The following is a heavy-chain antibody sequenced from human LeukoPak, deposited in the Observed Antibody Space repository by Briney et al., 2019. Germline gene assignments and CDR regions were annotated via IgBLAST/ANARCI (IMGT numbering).Heavy chain of an antibody. Sequence: SETLSLTCAVSGGSISSGGYSWSWIRQPPGKGLEWIGYIYHSGSTYYNPSLKSRVTISVDRSKNQFSLKLSSVTAADTAVYYCARVYYDSGSSYYFDYWGQGTLVIVSS. V-gene: IGHV4-30-2*01. J-gene: IGHJ4*02. CDR1: GGSISSGGYS. CDR2: IYHSGST. D-gene: IGHD3-10*01. CDR3: ARVYYDSGSSYYFDY.